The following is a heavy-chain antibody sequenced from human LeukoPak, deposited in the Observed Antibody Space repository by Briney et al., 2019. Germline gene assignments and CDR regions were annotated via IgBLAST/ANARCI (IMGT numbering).Heavy chain of an antibody. Sequence: ASVKVSCKASGGTFSSYAMSWVRQAPGKGLEWVSAISGSGGSTYYADSVKGRFTISRDNSKNTLYLQMNSLRAEDTAVYYCAKFPQWLLGDYFDYWGQGTLVTVSS. D-gene: IGHD6-19*01. CDR1: GGTFSSYA. CDR2: ISGSGGST. CDR3: AKFPQWLLGDYFDY. J-gene: IGHJ4*02. V-gene: IGHV3-23*01.